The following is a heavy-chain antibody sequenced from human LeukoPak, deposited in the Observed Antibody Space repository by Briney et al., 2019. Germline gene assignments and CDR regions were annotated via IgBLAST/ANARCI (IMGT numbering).Heavy chain of an antibody. CDR2: FDPEDGET. CDR1: GYTLTELS. Sequence: ASVKVSCKVSGYTLTELSMHWVRQAPGKGLEWMGGFDPEDGETIYAQKFQGRVTMTTDTSTSTAYMELRSLRSDDTAVYYCARDGDSSGYTKGGIDYWGQGTLVTVSS. CDR3: ARDGDSSGYTKGGIDY. J-gene: IGHJ4*02. D-gene: IGHD3-22*01. V-gene: IGHV1-24*01.